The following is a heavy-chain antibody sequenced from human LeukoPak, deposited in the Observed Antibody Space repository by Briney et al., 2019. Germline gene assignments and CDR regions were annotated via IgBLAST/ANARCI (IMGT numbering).Heavy chain of an antibody. CDR3: ARASTTVPNLLDN. J-gene: IGHJ4*02. CDR1: GFTFSTYW. Sequence: GGSLRLSCVASGFTFSTYWMHWVRQAPGKGLLWVSRLSGDGSSTRFAYSLKGRFTISRDNAKNTLYLQMNSLRAEDTAVYFCARASTTVPNLLDNWGQGTLVTVSS. V-gene: IGHV3-74*01. CDR2: LSGDGSST. D-gene: IGHD4-17*01.